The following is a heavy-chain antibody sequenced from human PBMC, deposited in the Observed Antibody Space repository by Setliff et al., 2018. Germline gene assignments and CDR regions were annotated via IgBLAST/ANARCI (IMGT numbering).Heavy chain of an antibody. J-gene: IGHJ4*02. CDR2: IFYSGDT. Sequence: KTSETLSLTCAVSGGSVTSHYWSWIRQPPGKGLGWIGFIFYSGDTNSNPSLKSRVTMSVDTSKNQFSLKLNSVTAADTATYYCARDRSYYASGSFTKWFDYWGQGALVTVSS. CDR1: GGSVTSHY. D-gene: IGHD3-10*01. V-gene: IGHV4-59*02. CDR3: ARDRSYYASGSFTKWFDY.